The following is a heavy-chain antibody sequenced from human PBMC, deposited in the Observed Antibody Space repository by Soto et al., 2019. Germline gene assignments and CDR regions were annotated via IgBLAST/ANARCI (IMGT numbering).Heavy chain of an antibody. Sequence: QLHLVQSGAVVKKPGASVTVSCSASGYPVTAYYMHWVRQAPGRGLEWMGGINPATGAAKYTQTFQGRGTMTKDTSPSTVFMELSGLTSDDTAVFYCARGGGVGVAGSAAFDMWGQGTLVTVSS. CDR3: ARGGGVGVAGSAAFDM. CDR1: GYPVTAYY. D-gene: IGHD3-3*01. CDR2: INPATGAA. V-gene: IGHV1-2*02. J-gene: IGHJ3*02.